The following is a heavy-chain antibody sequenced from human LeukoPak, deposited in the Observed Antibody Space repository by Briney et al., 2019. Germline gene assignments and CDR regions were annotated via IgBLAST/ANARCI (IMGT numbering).Heavy chain of an antibody. Sequence: ASLKVSCRTSGYTFTGYYMHWVRQAPGHGLEWMGWINLNSGGTNYAQNFQGRVTMTRDTSITTVYLELSRLRSDDTAVYYCARDEGISGTTFDYWGQGTLVTVSS. CDR2: INLNSGGT. CDR1: GYTFTGYY. D-gene: IGHD1-7*01. CDR3: ARDEGISGTTFDY. J-gene: IGHJ4*02. V-gene: IGHV1-2*02.